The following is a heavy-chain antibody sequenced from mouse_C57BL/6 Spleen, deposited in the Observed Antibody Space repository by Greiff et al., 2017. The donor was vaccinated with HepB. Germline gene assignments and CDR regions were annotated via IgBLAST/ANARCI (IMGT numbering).Heavy chain of an antibody. CDR1: GYTFTSYW. CDR2: IDPSDSYT. V-gene: IGHV1-50*01. J-gene: IGHJ2*01. CDR3: ARYSREDYFDY. D-gene: IGHD2-12*01. Sequence: QVQLKQPGAELVKPGASVKLSCKASGYTFTSYWMQWVKQRPGQGLEWIGEIDPSDSYTNYNQKFKGKATLTVDTSSSTAYMQLSSLTSEDSAVYYCARYSREDYFDYWGQGTTLTVSS.